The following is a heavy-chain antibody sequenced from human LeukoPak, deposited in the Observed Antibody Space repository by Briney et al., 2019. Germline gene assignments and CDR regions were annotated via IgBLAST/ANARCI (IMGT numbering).Heavy chain of an antibody. D-gene: IGHD1-26*01. CDR2: ISFDGSAK. CDR1: GFTFSNYG. CDR3: AKVGATTVAFDI. Sequence: GGSLRLSCAASGFTFSNYGMHWVRQAPGKGLEWVSVISFDGSAKYYADSVKGRFTISRDNSKNTLYLQMNSLRAEDTAVYYCAKVGATTVAFDIWGQGTMVTVSS. J-gene: IGHJ3*02. V-gene: IGHV3-30*18.